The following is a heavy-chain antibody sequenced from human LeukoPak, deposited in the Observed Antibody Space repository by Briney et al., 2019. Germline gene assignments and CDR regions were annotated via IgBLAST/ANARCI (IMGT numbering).Heavy chain of an antibody. CDR2: IYTSGST. CDR1: GGSISSYY. Sequence: PSETLSLTCKVSGGSISSYYWSWIRQPAGKGLEWIGRIYTSGSTNYNPSLKSRVTMSVDTSKNQFSLKLSSVTAADTAVYYCASSQYCGGDCPASYYYYYMDVWGKGTTVTVSS. J-gene: IGHJ6*03. CDR3: ASSQYCGGDCPASYYYYYMDV. V-gene: IGHV4-4*07. D-gene: IGHD2-21*01.